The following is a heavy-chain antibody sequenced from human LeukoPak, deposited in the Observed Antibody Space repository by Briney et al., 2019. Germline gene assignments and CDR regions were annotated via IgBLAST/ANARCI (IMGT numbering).Heavy chain of an antibody. CDR1: GYTFTSYA. CDR2: INTNTGDP. J-gene: IGHJ4*02. Sequence: ASVKVSCKASGYTFTSYAMNWVRQAPGQGLEWMGWINTNTGDPTYAQGFTGRFVFSLDTSVSTAYLQISSLKAEDTAVYYCARAPKASNYYDSSGYSVYWGQGTLVTVSS. D-gene: IGHD3-22*01. V-gene: IGHV7-4-1*02. CDR3: ARAPKASNYYDSSGYSVY.